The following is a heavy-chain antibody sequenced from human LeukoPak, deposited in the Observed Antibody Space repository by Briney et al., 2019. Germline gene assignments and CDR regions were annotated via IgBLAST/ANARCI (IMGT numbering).Heavy chain of an antibody. D-gene: IGHD2-8*01. Sequence: GRSLRLSCAASGFTFSTYAMHWVRQAPGKGLEWVAVISNDGRNKIYADSVKGRFTISRDNSKNTLFLQMNSLRTEDTAVYYSARDPMADFDYWGQGSLVTVSS. CDR3: ARDPMADFDY. V-gene: IGHV3-30*04. CDR1: GFTFSTYA. CDR2: ISNDGRNK. J-gene: IGHJ4*02.